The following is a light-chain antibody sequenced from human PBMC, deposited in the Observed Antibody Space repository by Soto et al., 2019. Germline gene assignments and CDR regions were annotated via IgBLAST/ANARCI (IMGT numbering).Light chain of an antibody. CDR3: QHYDGFPWT. Sequence: DFQMTQSPSTLSASIGDRVTITCRASQNISNWLAWYQQKPGKAPKLLIYKASSLEGGVPSRFSGSASGTEFTLTISSLQPDDFATYYCQHYDGFPWTFGQGTKVEIK. V-gene: IGKV1-5*03. CDR1: QNISNW. CDR2: KAS. J-gene: IGKJ1*01.